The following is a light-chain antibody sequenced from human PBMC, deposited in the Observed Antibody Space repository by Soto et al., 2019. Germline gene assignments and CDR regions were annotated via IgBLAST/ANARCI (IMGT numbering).Light chain of an antibody. CDR2: DAS. CDR3: QQSYSTVSLS. J-gene: IGKJ4*01. CDR1: QSINSW. Sequence: VSVGDRVTITCRASQSINSWLAWYQQTPGKAPKLXXYDASSLESGVPSRFSGSGSWTDLTLTISRLQPEDLSAYSSQQSYSTVSLSYGGGTRLEIK. V-gene: IGKV1-5*01.